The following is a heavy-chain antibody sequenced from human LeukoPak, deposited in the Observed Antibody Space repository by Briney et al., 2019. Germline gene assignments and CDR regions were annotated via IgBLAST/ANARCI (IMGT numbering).Heavy chain of an antibody. V-gene: IGHV1-69*02. D-gene: IGHD2-21*01. CDR2: IIHFLGIA. CDR3: TTESEVIIDHDAIDT. CDR1: GGTFSSYT. J-gene: IGHJ3*02. Sequence: SVKLSCKASGGTFSSYTIMLVRQAPGHGLEWRGRIIHFLGIANYAQKLQGRVTITADKYTRTAYMELSSWGSEDTAVCICTTESEVIIDHDAIDTRGAGEMVAASS.